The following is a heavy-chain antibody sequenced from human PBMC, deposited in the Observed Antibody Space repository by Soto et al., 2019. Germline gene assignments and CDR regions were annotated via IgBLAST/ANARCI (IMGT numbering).Heavy chain of an antibody. CDR1: GISFSTYS. Sequence: GGSLRLACAASGISFSTYSMNWVRQAPGKGLEWVSYIGSSSSTIYYADSVKGRFTISRDNAKNSLYLQMNSLRDEDTAVYYCARNLPVTMVRGVIGGTVYFYYGMDVWGQGTTVTVSS. CDR2: IGSSSSTI. V-gene: IGHV3-48*02. D-gene: IGHD3-10*01. J-gene: IGHJ6*02. CDR3: ARNLPVTMVRGVIGGTVYFYYGMDV.